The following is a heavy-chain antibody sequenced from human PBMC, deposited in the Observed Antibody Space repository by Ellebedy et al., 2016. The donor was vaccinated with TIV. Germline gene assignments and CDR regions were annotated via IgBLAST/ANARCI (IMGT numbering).Heavy chain of an antibody. CDR2: INQGGSDK. CDR1: GFSFRNYW. Sequence: GGSLRLSCEVSGFSFRNYWMSWVRQAPGKGLEWVANINQGGSDKYYVDSVKGRFAVSRDNAQNSLFLQMNSLRAEDTAVYYCATDGSYGDYRSPTHAFEMWGQGTLVTVSS. CDR3: ATDGSYGDYRSPTHAFEM. V-gene: IGHV3-7*01. D-gene: IGHD4-17*01. J-gene: IGHJ3*02.